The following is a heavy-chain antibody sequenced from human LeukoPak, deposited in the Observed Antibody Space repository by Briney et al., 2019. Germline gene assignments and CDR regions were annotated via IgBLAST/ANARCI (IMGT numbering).Heavy chain of an antibody. CDR2: ISSSSSYI. J-gene: IGHJ6*02. D-gene: IGHD7-27*01. CDR1: GFTFSSYS. Sequence: GGSLRLSCAASGFTFSSYSMNWVRQAPGKGLEWVSSISSSSSYIYYADSVKGRFTISRDNAKNSLYLQMNSLRAEDTAVYYCARPLGLGIYYYGMDVWGQRTTVTVSS. V-gene: IGHV3-21*01. CDR3: ARPLGLGIYYYGMDV.